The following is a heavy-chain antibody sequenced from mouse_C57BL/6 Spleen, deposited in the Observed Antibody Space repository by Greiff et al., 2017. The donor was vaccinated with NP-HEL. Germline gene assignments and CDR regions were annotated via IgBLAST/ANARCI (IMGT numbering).Heavy chain of an antibody. J-gene: IGHJ2*01. CDR2: IDPSDSYT. V-gene: IGHV1-69*01. CDR1: GYTFTSYW. D-gene: IGHD2-5*01. CDR3: ARGDSNYGRGYFDY. Sequence: VQLQQPGAELVMPGASVKLSCKASGYTFTSYWMHWVKQRPGQGLEWIGEIDPSDSYTNYNQKFKGKSTLTVDKSSSTAYMQLSSLTSEDSAVYYCARGDSNYGRGYFDYWGQGTTLTVSS.